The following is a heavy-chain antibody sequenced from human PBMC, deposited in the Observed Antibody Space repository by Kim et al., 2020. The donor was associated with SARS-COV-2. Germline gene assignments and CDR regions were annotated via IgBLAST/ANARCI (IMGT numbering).Heavy chain of an antibody. J-gene: IGHJ3*02. V-gene: IGHV4-30-2*01. CDR2: MYYSGGT. D-gene: IGHD3-10*01. CDR3: AREQLNGVTVGAFDI. CDR1: GASISSRDYS. Sequence: SETLSLTCAVSGASISSRDYSWSWIRQPPGKGLEWIGYMYYSGGTYYNPSLKSRVTISVDGSKNQFSLKLTSVTAADTAVYYCAREQLNGVTVGAFDIGGQGAVVSVSS.